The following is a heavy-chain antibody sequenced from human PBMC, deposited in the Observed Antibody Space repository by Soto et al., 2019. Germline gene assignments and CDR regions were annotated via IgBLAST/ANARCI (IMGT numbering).Heavy chain of an antibody. CDR3: ASLPMAGFDY. CDR1: GGSISSSSYY. Sequence: PSETLSLTCTVSGGSISSSSYYWGWIRRPPGKGLEWIGSIYYSGSTYYNPSLKSRVTISVDTSKNQFSLKLSSVTAADAAVYYCASLPMAGFDYWGQGTLVTVSS. D-gene: IGHD3-10*01. CDR2: IYYSGST. J-gene: IGHJ4*02. V-gene: IGHV4-39*01.